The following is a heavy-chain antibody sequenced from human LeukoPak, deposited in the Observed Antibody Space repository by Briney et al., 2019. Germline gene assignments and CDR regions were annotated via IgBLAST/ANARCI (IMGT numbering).Heavy chain of an antibody. Sequence: SETLSLTCTVSGYSINSAFYWGWVRVPPGKGLEWIGSVFHRGTTYYNSSLKSRVNISIDTSKNQFSLKLNSLTAEDTAMYYCVRDGYYGSGSPGWFGPWGPGTLVIVSA. CDR3: VRDGYYGSGSPGWFGP. CDR1: GYSINSAFY. CDR2: VFHRGTT. J-gene: IGHJ5*02. V-gene: IGHV4-38-2*02. D-gene: IGHD3-10*01.